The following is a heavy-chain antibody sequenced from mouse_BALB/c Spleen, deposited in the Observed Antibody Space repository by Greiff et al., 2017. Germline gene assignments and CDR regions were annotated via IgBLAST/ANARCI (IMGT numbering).Heavy chain of an antibody. J-gene: IGHJ4*01. V-gene: IGHV2-6-5*01. CDR3: ARIYRGAMDY. CDR1: GFSLTDYG. CDR2: IGGGGST. Sequence: VKLVESGPGLVAPSQSLSITCTVSGFSLTDYGVSWIRQPPGKGLEWLGVIGGGGSTDYNSALKSRLSISKDNSKSQVFLKMNSLQTDDTARYYCARIYRGAMDYWGQGTSVTVSS. D-gene: IGHD2-1*01.